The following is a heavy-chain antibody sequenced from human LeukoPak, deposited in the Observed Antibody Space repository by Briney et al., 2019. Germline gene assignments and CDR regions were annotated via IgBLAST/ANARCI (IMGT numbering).Heavy chain of an antibody. CDR2: INAGNGNT. Sequence: ASVKVSCKASGYTFTSYAMHWVRQAPGQRLEWMGWINAGNGNTKYSQKFQGRVTITRDTSASTAYMELSSLRSEDTAVYYCARQAAAGNYFDYWGQGTLVTVSS. CDR1: GYTFTSYA. D-gene: IGHD6-13*01. CDR3: ARQAAAGNYFDY. V-gene: IGHV1-3*01. J-gene: IGHJ4*02.